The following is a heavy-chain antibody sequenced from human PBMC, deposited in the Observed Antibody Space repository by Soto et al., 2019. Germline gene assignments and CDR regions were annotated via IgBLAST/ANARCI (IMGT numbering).Heavy chain of an antibody. Sequence: GSLILSCAASGFTFSSYAMSWVRQAPGKGLEWVSAISGSGGSTYYADSVKGRFTISRDNSKNTLYLQMNSLRAEDTAVYYCAKDVRYSQIYYFDYWGQGTLVTVSS. CDR2: ISGSGGST. J-gene: IGHJ4*02. D-gene: IGHD5-18*01. CDR3: AKDVRYSQIYYFDY. V-gene: IGHV3-23*01. CDR1: GFTFSSYA.